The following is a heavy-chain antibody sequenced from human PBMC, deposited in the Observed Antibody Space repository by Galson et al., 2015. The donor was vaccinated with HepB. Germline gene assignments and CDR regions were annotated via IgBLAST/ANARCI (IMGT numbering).Heavy chain of an antibody. CDR3: ARERLGELSLGYYYYYYMDV. V-gene: IGHV1-18*01. CDR1: GYTFTSYG. Sequence: SVKVSCKASGYTFTSYGISWVRQAPGQGLEWMGWISAYNGNTNYAQKLQGRVTMTTDTSTSTAYMELRSLRSDDTAVYYCARERLGELSLGYYYYYYMDVWGKGTTVTVSS. D-gene: IGHD3-16*02. CDR2: ISAYNGNT. J-gene: IGHJ6*03.